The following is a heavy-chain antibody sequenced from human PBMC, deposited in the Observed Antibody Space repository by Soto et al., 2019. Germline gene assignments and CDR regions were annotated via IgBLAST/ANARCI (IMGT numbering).Heavy chain of an antibody. J-gene: IGHJ6*02. V-gene: IGHV3-43*01. D-gene: IGHD1-26*01. CDR3: AKDMGGGGSQLGYYYYGMDV. Sequence: GGSLRLSCAASGFTFDDYTMHWVRQAPGKGLEWVSLISWDGGSTYYADSVKGRFTISRDNSKNSLYLKMNSLRTEETALYYCAKDMGGGGSQLGYYYYGMDVWGQGTTVTVSS. CDR2: ISWDGGST. CDR1: GFTFDDYT.